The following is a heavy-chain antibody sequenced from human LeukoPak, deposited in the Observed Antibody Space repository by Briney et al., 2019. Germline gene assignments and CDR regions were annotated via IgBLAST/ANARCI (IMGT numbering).Heavy chain of an antibody. CDR2: ISWNSGSI. Sequence: GGSLRLSCAASGFTFDDYAMHWVRQAPGKGLEWVSGISWNSGSIGYADSVKGRFTISRDNAKNSLYLQMNSLRAEDTALYYCAKAAYSSSPRGGWFDPWGQGTLVTVSS. V-gene: IGHV3-9*01. J-gene: IGHJ5*02. CDR3: AKAAYSSSPRGGWFDP. CDR1: GFTFDDYA. D-gene: IGHD6-13*01.